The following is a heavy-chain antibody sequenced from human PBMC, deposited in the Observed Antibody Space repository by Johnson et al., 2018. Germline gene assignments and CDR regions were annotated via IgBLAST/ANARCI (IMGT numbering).Heavy chain of an antibody. Sequence: QVQLVQSGGGVVQPGRSLRLSCASSGFSFSSYGMHWVRQAPGKGLEWVTVISDDGSNKYYAGSVKGRFTISRDNPKNKVYLRRNSLRVEEPAVYYVVKALTSSADYGGEAFDIWGQGTMVTVSS. D-gene: IGHD4-17*01. CDR3: VKALTSSADYGGEAFDI. CDR2: ISDDGSNK. CDR1: GFSFSSYG. J-gene: IGHJ3*02. V-gene: IGHV3-30*18.